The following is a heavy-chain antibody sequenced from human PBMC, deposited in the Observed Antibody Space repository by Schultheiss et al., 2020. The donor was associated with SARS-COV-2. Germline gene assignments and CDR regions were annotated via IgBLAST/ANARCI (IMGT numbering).Heavy chain of an antibody. CDR2: IKCDGSEK. J-gene: IGHJ4*02. CDR3: VRGGVCGSYSLFDY. V-gene: IGHV3-52*01. CDR1: GFTFDDYA. D-gene: IGHD1-26*01. Sequence: GESLKISCAASGFTFDDYAMHWVCQAPEKGLEWVADIKCDGSEKYYVDSVKGRLTISRDNAKNSLYLQVNSLRAEDMTVYYCVRGGVCGSYSLFDYWGQGTLVTVSS.